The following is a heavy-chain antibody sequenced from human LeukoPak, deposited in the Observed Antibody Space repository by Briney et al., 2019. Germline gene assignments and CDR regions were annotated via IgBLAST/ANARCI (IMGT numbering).Heavy chain of an antibody. V-gene: IGHV1-18*01. CDR3: ARVDYYDSSTCYGADWYFDL. CDR1: GYTFTSYG. Sequence: GASVKVSCKDSGYTFTSYGINWVRQAPGQGLEWMGWISGYTGNTNYAQKFQDRVTMTIDTSASTAYMELRSVRSDDTAVYYCARVDYYDSSTCYGADWYFDLRGRGTLVTVFS. J-gene: IGHJ2*01. CDR2: ISGYTGNT. D-gene: IGHD3-22*01.